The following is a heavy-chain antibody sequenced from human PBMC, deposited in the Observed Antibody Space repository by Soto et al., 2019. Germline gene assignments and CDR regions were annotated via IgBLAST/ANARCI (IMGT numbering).Heavy chain of an antibody. J-gene: IGHJ4*02. CDR1: GYTFTSYG. Sequence: ASVKVSCKASGYTFTSYGISWVRQAPGQGLEWMGWISAYNGNTNYAQKLQGRVTMTTDTSTSTAYMELRSLRSDDTAVYYCARVDYRITGTDDTLIDYWGQGTLVTVSS. CDR3: ARVDYRITGTDDTLIDY. V-gene: IGHV1-18*01. CDR2: ISAYNGNT. D-gene: IGHD1-7*01.